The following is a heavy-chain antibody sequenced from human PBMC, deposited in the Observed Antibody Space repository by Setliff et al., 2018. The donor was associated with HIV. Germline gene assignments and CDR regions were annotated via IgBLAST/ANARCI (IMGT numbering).Heavy chain of an antibody. CDR3: ASRVYYYDESRILREEGFVP. D-gene: IGHD3-22*01. CDR2: IYYSGST. J-gene: IGHJ5*02. CDR1: GYSISSSHW. Sequence: LSLTCAVSGYSISSSHWWGWIRQPPGKGLEWIGYIYYSGSTNYNPSLKSRATMSVDTSKNQFSLELSSVTAADTAVYYCASRVYYYDESRILREEGFVPWGQGTLVTVSS. V-gene: IGHV4-28*01.